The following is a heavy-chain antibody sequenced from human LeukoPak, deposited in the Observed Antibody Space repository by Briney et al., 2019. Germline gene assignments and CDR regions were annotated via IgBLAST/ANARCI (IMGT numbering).Heavy chain of an antibody. CDR3: ASDGCLTTKSGCVGNWFDP. CDR1: VGSISSYY. D-gene: IGHD2/OR15-2a*01. Sequence: SETLPLTCTVSVGSISSYYWSWIRQPPGRGLEGMGYMYYTGSTHYSPYLRRRLLISVDTPKNQFSLRLSSVTAAETAVYYCASDGCLTTKSGCVGNWFDPWGQGTLVTVSS. J-gene: IGHJ5*02. CDR2: MYYTGST. V-gene: IGHV4-59*01.